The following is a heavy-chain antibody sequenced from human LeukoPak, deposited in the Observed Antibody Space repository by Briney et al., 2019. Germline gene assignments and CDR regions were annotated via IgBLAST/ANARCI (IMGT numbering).Heavy chain of an antibody. J-gene: IGHJ4*02. Sequence: GGSLRLSCGASGFIFSSYGMHWVRQAPGKGLEWVAFIRNDGNKKYYADSVKGRFTVSRDNSKNTVYLDMNSLRPEDTAVYYCARRAGAYSHPYDYWGQGTLVTVSS. D-gene: IGHD4/OR15-4a*01. CDR1: GFIFSSYG. CDR3: ARRAGAYSHPYDY. CDR2: IRNDGNKK. V-gene: IGHV3-30*02.